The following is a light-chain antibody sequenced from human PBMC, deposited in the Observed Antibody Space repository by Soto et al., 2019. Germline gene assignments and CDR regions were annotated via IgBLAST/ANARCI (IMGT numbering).Light chain of an antibody. V-gene: IGLV4-69*01. CDR2: LTSDGTH. Sequence: QPVLTQSPSASASLGASVKLTCTLSSGHSTYAIAWHQQQPEKGPRYLMKLTSDGTHSKGDGIPDRFSGSSSGAERHLTISSLQSEDEADYYCQTWGTAILDVIFGGGTKLTVL. CDR1: SGHSTYA. J-gene: IGLJ2*01. CDR3: QTWGTAILDVI.